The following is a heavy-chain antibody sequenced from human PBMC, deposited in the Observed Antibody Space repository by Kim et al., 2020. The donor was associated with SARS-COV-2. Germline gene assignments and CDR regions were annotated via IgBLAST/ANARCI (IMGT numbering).Heavy chain of an antibody. V-gene: IGHV3-66*01. J-gene: IGHJ4*02. CDR3: ASLGYYYGSGSSDY. CDR2: IYSGGST. D-gene: IGHD3-10*01. CDR1: GFTVSNNY. Sequence: GGSLRLSCAASGFTVSNNYMSWVRQAPGKGLEWVSVIYSGGSTYYADSVKGRFTISRDNSKNTLYLQMNSLRAEDTAVYYCASLGYYYGSGSSDYWGQGTLVTVSS.